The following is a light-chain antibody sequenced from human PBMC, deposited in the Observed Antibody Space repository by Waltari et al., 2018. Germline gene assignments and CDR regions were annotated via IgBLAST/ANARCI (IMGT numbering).Light chain of an antibody. V-gene: IGKV3-20*01. CDR3: QQYGTLPYT. CDR1: QSVSDNS. J-gene: IGKJ2*01. Sequence: EIVLTQSPGTLSLSPGDGATLSCRASQSVSDNSLTWYQQKPGQAPRLLIYGASSRATGIPDRFSGSGSGTDFTLTISRLEPEDFAVYYCQQYGTLPYTFGQGTKLEIK. CDR2: GAS.